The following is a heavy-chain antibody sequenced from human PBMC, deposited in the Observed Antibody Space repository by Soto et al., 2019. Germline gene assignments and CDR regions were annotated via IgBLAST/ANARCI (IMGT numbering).Heavy chain of an antibody. CDR1: GYIFTTNW. CDR3: ARHSGVAEDGTD. D-gene: IGHD6-13*01. CDR2: IYPGDSDT. J-gene: IGHJ1*01. Sequence: GESLKLACKGSGYIFTTNWIGWVGQMPGKGLEWMGVIYPGDSDTRYSPSFQGQVAISADKSINTAYLQWSSLKASDTAMYYCARHSGVAEDGTDWGQGTLVTVSS. V-gene: IGHV5-51*01.